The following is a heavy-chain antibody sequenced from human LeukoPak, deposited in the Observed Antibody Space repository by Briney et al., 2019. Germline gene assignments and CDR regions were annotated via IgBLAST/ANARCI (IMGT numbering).Heavy chain of an antibody. CDR1: GFTFSSYW. J-gene: IGHJ4*02. CDR2: INNDGSGT. Sequence: GGSLRLSCAASGFTFSSYWMHWVRKAPGKGLVWVSVINNDGSGTNYADSVKGRSTISRDNAKNSLYLQMNSLRVEDTAVFYCARDQYDTWSRRGNFDSWGQGTLVIVSS. CDR3: ARDQYDTWSRRGNFDS. V-gene: IGHV3-74*01. D-gene: IGHD3-3*01.